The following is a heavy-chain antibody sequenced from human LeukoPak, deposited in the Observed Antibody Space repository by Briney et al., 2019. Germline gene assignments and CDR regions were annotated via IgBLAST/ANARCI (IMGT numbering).Heavy chain of an antibody. V-gene: IGHV3-43*01. J-gene: IGHJ4*02. CDR3: AKELDTMFFDY. D-gene: IGHD3-10*02. Sequence: GGSLRLSCAASGFTFSNYGIHWVRQAPGKGLEWVSLAGWAGGTTFYSDSVRGRFTISRDSGRKSVYLQMNSLTTDDTAFYFCAKELDTMFFDYWGQGALVTVSS. CDR1: GFTFSNYG. CDR2: AGWAGGTT.